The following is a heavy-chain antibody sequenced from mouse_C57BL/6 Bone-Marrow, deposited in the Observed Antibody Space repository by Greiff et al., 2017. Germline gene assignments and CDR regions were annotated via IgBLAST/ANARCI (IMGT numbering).Heavy chain of an antibody. V-gene: IGHV1-69*01. D-gene: IGHD3-2*02. Sequence: QVQLQQPGAELVMPGASVKLSCKASGYTFTSYWMHWVKQRPGQGLEWIGEIDPSDIYTNYNQKFKVKSTLTVDKSSSTAYMQLSSLTSEDSAVYYCARESSGYAMDYWGQGTSVTVSS. CDR2: IDPSDIYT. J-gene: IGHJ4*01. CDR3: ARESSGYAMDY. CDR1: GYTFTSYW.